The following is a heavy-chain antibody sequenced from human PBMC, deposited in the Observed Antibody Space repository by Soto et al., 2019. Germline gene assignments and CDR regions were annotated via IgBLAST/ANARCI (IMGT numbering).Heavy chain of an antibody. V-gene: IGHV3-23*01. Sequence: HPGGSLRLSCAASGFTFSSYGMSWVRQAPGKGLEWVSTISGSGGSTYYADSVKGRFTISRDNSKNTLYLQMNSLRAEDTAVYYCAKESPAMIVSYRDYWGQGTLVTVSS. CDR3: AKESPAMIVSYRDY. CDR2: ISGSGGST. D-gene: IGHD3-22*01. CDR1: GFTFSSYG. J-gene: IGHJ4*02.